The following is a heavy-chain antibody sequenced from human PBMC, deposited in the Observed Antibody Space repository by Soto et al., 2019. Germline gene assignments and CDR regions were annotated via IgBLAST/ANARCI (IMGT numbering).Heavy chain of an antibody. D-gene: IGHD4-17*01. CDR3: ARKTTSVTTNYYYYYMDV. J-gene: IGHJ6*03. Sequence: EVQLLESGGGLVQPGGSLRLSCAASGFTFSSYAMSWVRQAPGKGLEWVSAISGSGGSTYYADSVKGRFTISRDNSKNTLYLQMNSLRAEDTAVYYCARKTTSVTTNYYYYYMDVWGKGTTVTVSS. V-gene: IGHV3-23*01. CDR2: ISGSGGST. CDR1: GFTFSSYA.